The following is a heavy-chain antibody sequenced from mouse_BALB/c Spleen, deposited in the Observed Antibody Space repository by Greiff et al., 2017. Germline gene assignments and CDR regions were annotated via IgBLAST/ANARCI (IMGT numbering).Heavy chain of an antibody. CDR1: GFTFSSYA. V-gene: IGHV5-9-4*01. CDR3: ARVPYYYGPFDY. CDR2: ISSGGSYT. D-gene: IGHD1-1*01. Sequence: EVKLMESGGGLVKPGGSLKLSCAASGFTFSSYAMSWVRQSPEKRLEWVAEISSGGSYTYYPDTVTGRFTIARDNAKNTLYLEMSSLRSEDTAMYYCARVPYYYGPFDYWGQGTTLTVSS. J-gene: IGHJ2*01.